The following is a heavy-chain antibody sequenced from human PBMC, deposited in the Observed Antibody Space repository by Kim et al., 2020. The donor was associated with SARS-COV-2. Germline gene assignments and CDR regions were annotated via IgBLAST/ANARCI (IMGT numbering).Heavy chain of an antibody. D-gene: IGHD2-8*01. J-gene: IGHJ3*02. Sequence: GGSLRLSCAASEFTFRDYWMHWVRQTPGKGLVWVSRINENGRSTSYADSVKGRFSISRDNAKSMMYLQMNSLSGEDTAVYYCARELKVDPASPRQYDAFDIWGQVTMVTVSS. V-gene: IGHV3-74*01. CDR2: INENGRST. CDR1: EFTFRDYW. CDR3: ARELKVDPASPRQYDAFDI.